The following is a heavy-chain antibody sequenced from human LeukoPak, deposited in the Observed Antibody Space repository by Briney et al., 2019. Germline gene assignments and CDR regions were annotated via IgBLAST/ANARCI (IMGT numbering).Heavy chain of an antibody. CDR1: GFTFSSYS. CDR2: ISSSSSYI. J-gene: IGHJ6*02. Sequence: TGGSLRLSCAASGFTFSSYSMNWVRQAPGKGLEWVSPISSSSSYIYYADSVKGRFTISRDNAKNSLYLQMNSLRAEDTAVYYCARARDYYDSSGYYLYGMDVWGQGTTVTVSS. CDR3: ARARDYYDSSGYYLYGMDV. D-gene: IGHD3-22*01. V-gene: IGHV3-21*01.